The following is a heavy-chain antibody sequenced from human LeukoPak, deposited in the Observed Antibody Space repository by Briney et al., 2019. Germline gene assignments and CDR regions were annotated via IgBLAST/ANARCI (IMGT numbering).Heavy chain of an antibody. D-gene: IGHD3-10*01. J-gene: IGHJ5*02. V-gene: IGHV1-2*02. CDR3: ARYLYYYGSGSYSWFDP. CDR1: GYTFTGYY. Sequence: GASVKVSCKASGYTFTGYYMHWVRQAPGQGLEWMGWINPNSGGTNYAQKFQGRVTMTRDTPISTAYMELSRLRSDDTAVYYCARYLYYYGSGSYSWFDPWGQGTLVTVSS. CDR2: INPNSGGT.